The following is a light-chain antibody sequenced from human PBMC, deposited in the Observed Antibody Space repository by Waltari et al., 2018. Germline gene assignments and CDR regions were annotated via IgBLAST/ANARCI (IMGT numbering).Light chain of an antibody. CDR1: QSVSNT. CDR2: AAS. CDR3: QQFNSWPFT. V-gene: IGKV3-15*01. J-gene: IGKJ4*01. Sequence: ERVMTQSPATLSMSPGERATLSCRASQSVSNTLAWYQQKPGQAPRLLIYAASTRATGVPARFSGSGSGTEFTLTISSLQSEDFAVYYCQQFNSWPFTFGGGTRVEIK.